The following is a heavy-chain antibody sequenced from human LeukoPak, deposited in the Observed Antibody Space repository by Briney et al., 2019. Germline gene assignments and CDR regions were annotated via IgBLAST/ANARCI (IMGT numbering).Heavy chain of an antibody. D-gene: IGHD1-14*01. J-gene: IGHJ4*02. CDR3: ARNQRRLDY. CDR2: IKQDGSEK. CDR1: GFSFSDYY. V-gene: IGHV3-7*01. Sequence: GGSLRLSCVASGFSFSDYYMTWIRQAPGKGLELVANIKQDGSEKYYVDSVKGRFTISRDNAKNSLYLQMNNLRAEDTAVYYCARNQRRLDYWGQGTLVTVSS.